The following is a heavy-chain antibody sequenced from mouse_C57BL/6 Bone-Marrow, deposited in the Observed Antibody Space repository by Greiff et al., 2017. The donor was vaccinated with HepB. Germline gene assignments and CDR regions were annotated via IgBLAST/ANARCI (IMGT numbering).Heavy chain of an antibody. CDR3: ARQLRLRVAWFAY. CDR1: GYAFSSSW. V-gene: IGHV1-82*01. Sequence: QVQLKQSGPELVKPGASVKISCKASGYAFSSSWMNWVKQRPGKGLEWIGRIYPGDGDTNYNGKFKGKATLTADKSSSTAYMQLNSLTSEDSAVYFCARQLRLRVAWFAYWGQGTLVTVSA. D-gene: IGHD3-2*02. J-gene: IGHJ3*01. CDR2: IYPGDGDT.